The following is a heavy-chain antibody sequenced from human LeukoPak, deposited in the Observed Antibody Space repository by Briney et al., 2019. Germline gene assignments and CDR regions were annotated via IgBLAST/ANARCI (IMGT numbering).Heavy chain of an antibody. V-gene: IGHV1-2*02. CDR2: INPKSGGT. Sequence: GASVKVSCKASGYTFTGYYMHWVRQAPGQGLEWMGWINPKSGGTKYTQKFQDRVTMTRDTSINTAYMELSRPTSDDTAVYYCARDYDLDDYSRYDHFDSWGQGTLVTVSS. CDR1: GYTFTGYY. D-gene: IGHD5-12*01. CDR3: ARDYDLDDYSRYDHFDS. J-gene: IGHJ4*02.